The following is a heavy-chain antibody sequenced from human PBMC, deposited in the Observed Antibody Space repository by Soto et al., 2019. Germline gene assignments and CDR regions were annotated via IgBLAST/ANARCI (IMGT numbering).Heavy chain of an antibody. CDR1: GFTFSSYW. CDR2: IKQDGSEK. CDR3: ARERIAVAGTNWFDP. J-gene: IGHJ5*02. D-gene: IGHD6-19*01. V-gene: IGHV3-7*01. Sequence: GGSLRLSCAASGFTFSSYWMSWVRQAPGKGLEWVANIKQDGSEKYYVDSVKGRFTISRDNAKNSLYLQMNSLRAEDTAVYYCARERIAVAGTNWFDPWGQGTLVTVSS.